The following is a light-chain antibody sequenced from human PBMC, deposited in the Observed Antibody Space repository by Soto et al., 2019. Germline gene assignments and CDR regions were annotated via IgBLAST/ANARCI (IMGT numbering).Light chain of an antibody. J-gene: IGKJ3*01. Sequence: DIVMTQSPDSLAVSLGERATINCKSTQSVLYSSNNKNYLAWYQQKPGQPPKLLIYWAPTRESGVADRFSGSGSATDFTLTISSLQAEDVAVYYCQQYDRTTPLFGPGTKVDIK. V-gene: IGKV4-1*01. CDR3: QQYDRTTPL. CDR1: QSVLYSSNNKNY. CDR2: WAP.